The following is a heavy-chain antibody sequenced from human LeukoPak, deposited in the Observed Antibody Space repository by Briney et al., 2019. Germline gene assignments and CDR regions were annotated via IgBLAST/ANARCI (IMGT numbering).Heavy chain of an antibody. CDR1: GFIFSTYA. D-gene: IGHD5-24*01. CDR2: ISSDGSNK. CDR3: AKSDGYNLVFDY. Sequence: GGSLRLSCAASGFIFSTYAMHWVRQAPGKGLEWVAVISSDGSNKYYADSVKGRFTISRDNSKNTLYLQMNSLRAEDTAVYYCAKSDGYNLVFDYWGQGTLVTVSS. J-gene: IGHJ4*02. V-gene: IGHV3-30-3*02.